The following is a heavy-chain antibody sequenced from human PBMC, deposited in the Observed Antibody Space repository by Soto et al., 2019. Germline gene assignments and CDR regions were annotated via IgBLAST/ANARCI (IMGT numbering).Heavy chain of an antibody. J-gene: IGHJ5*02. D-gene: IGHD3-10*01. V-gene: IGHV3-23*01. CDR2: ISGSGGST. Sequence: GGSLRLSCAASGFTFSSYAMSWVRQAPGKGLEWVSAISGSGGSTYYADSVKGRFTISRDNSKNTLYLQMNSLRAEDTAVYYCAKDPSLRQAPIWFGELSENWFDPWGQGTLVTVSS. CDR1: GFTFSSYA. CDR3: AKDPSLRQAPIWFGELSENWFDP.